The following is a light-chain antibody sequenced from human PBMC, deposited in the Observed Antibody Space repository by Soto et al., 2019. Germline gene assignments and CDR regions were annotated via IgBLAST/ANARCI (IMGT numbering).Light chain of an antibody. J-gene: IGKJ1*01. CDR3: QQYNSYWT. CDR1: QSISSW. V-gene: IGKV1-5*03. Sequence: DIQMTQSPSTLSASLGDRVTITCRASQSISSWLAWYHQKPGKAPKLLIYKASSLESGVPSRFSGSGSGTEFTLTISSLQPDDFATYYCQQYNSYWTFGQGTKVDIK. CDR2: KAS.